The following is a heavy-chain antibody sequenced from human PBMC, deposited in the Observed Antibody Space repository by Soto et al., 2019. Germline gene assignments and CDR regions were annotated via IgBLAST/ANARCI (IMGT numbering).Heavy chain of an antibody. J-gene: IGHJ3*02. D-gene: IGHD3-10*01. CDR3: ASRTFYYGSGSLPEAFDI. V-gene: IGHV5-51*01. Sequence: PGESLKISCKGSGYSFSSYWSGWVRQMPGKGLEWMGIIYPGDSDTRYSPSFQGQVTISADKSINTAFLQWSSLEASDTAMYYCASRTFYYGSGSLPEAFDIWGQGTMVTVSS. CDR1: GYSFSSYW. CDR2: IYPGDSDT.